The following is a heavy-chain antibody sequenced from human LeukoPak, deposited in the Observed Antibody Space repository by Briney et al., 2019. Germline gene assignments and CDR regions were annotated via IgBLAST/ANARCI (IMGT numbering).Heavy chain of an antibody. Sequence: PGGSLRLSCAASGFTVSSNYMSWVRQAPGKGLEWVSVIYSGGSTYYADSVKGRFTISRDNSKNTLYHQMNSLRAEDTAVYYCALDSGPYYFDYWGQGTLVTVSS. V-gene: IGHV3-53*01. CDR1: GFTVSSNY. D-gene: IGHD3/OR15-3a*01. CDR2: IYSGGST. J-gene: IGHJ4*02. CDR3: ALDSGPYYFDY.